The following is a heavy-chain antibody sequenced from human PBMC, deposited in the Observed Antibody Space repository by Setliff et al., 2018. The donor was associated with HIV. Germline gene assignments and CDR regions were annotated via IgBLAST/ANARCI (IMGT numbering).Heavy chain of an antibody. D-gene: IGHD2-2*01. CDR1: GGSIGIHY. V-gene: IGHV4-59*11. J-gene: IGHJ5*02. Sequence: SETLSLTCAVSGGSIGIHYWSWIRQPPGKGLEWIGTVYHTGSTIYNPSLQSRVIMSVDTSRNQFSLNVNSLTAADTAVYYCARGGTSSNWFGPWGQGTLVTVSS. CDR2: VYHTGST. CDR3: ARGGTSSNWFGP.